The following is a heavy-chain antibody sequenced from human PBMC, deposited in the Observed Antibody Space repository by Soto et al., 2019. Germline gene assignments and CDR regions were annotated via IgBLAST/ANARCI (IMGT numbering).Heavy chain of an antibody. V-gene: IGHV1-69*02. J-gene: IGHJ5*02. CDR3: AGVHGSGSYFDWFDP. CDR1: GGTFSSYT. CDR2: IIPILGIA. Sequence: QVQLVQSGAEVKKPGSSVKVSCKASGGTFSSYTISWVRQAPGQGLEWMGRIIPILGIANYAQKFQGRVTITADKSTSTGYMELSSLRSEDTAVYYCAGVHGSGSYFDWFDPWGQGTLVTVSS. D-gene: IGHD3-10*01.